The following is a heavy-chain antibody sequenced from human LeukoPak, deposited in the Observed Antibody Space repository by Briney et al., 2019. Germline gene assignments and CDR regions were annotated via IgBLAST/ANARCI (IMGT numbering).Heavy chain of an antibody. CDR3: ARPLGLYYFDY. V-gene: IGHV3-21*01. Sequence: GGSMRLSCAASGFTLSSHSMNWVRQAQGEGRGWVSSISSSFYIYDANSVKGRFTISRDNAKNSLYLQMNSLRAEDTAVYYCARPLGLYYFDYWGQGTLVTVSS. CDR1: GFTLSSHS. J-gene: IGHJ4*02. CDR2: ISSSFYI.